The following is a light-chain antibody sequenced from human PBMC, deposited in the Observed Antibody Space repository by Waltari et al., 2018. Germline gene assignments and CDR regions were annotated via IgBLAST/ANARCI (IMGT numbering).Light chain of an antibody. CDR2: GAS. V-gene: IGKV3-15*01. J-gene: IGKJ4*01. CDR3: LQYNDWPPLT. CDR1: QSVSSN. Sequence: EIVMTQSPATLSVSPGERATLSCRASQSVSSNFAWYQQKPGQAPRLLINGASTRATGVPDRFSGSGSGTEFTLTISSLQSEDFAVYYCLQYNDWPPLTFGGGTKVEIK.